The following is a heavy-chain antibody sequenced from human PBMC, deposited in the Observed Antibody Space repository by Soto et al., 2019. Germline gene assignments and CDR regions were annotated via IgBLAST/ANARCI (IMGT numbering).Heavy chain of an antibody. CDR1: GFTFSTYW. CDR3: ARDWGYFYRSAFPYLHAMDV. J-gene: IGHJ6*01. Sequence: GGSLRLSCAGSGFTFSTYWMTWVRQAPGKGLEWVASIKEDGSGKYYVDSVKGRFTISRDNAKNTLYLQMNSLRAEDTAGYVCARDWGYFYRSAFPYLHAMDVWGQRTTVTVSS. D-gene: IGHD6-19*01. V-gene: IGHV3-7*01. CDR2: IKEDGSGK.